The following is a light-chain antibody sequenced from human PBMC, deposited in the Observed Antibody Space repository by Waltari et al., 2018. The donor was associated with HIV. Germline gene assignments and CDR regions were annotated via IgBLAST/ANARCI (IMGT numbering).Light chain of an antibody. J-gene: IGKJ4*01. CDR2: DAS. CDR1: QSVSSY. Sequence: EIVLTQSPATLSLSPGERATLSCRASQSVSSYLAWYQQKPGQAPRLLIYDASTSATCIPTRFSGSWSGTDFTLTISSLEPEDFAVYYCQQRSKWPPTFGGGTKVEIK. CDR3: QQRSKWPPT. V-gene: IGKV3-11*01.